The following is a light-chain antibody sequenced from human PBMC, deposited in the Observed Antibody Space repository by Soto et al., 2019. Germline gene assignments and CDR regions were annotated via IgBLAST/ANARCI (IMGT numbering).Light chain of an antibody. CDR2: AAS. Sequence: DIPMTQSPSSVSASVGDRVTITCRASQDINRWLVWYQQKPGKAPKLLIYAASSLQSGVPSRFSGSGSGTDFTLTISSLQPEDFATYYCQQANSFPWTFGQGTRVEI. CDR1: QDINRW. V-gene: IGKV1-12*01. J-gene: IGKJ1*01. CDR3: QQANSFPWT.